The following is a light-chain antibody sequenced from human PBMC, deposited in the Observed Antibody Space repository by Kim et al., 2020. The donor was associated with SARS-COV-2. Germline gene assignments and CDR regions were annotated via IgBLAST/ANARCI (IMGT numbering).Light chain of an antibody. CDR1: SGNIASTF. Sequence: NFMLTQPHSVSESPGKTVTISCTGSSGNIASTFVQWYQQCPGSTPTTVIYEDNQRPSGVPDRFSGSIDSSSNSASLTISGLKTEDEADYYCQSYDGSKWVFGGGTKLTVL. V-gene: IGLV6-57*02. CDR3: QSYDGSKWV. J-gene: IGLJ3*02. CDR2: EDN.